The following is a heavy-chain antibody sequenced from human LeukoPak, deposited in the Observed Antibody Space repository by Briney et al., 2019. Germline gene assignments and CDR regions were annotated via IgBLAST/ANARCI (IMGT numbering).Heavy chain of an antibody. D-gene: IGHD6-19*01. Sequence: ASVKVSCKASGYTFTSYGISWVRQAPGQGLEWMGWINPKRGGTNYAQKFRGRVTMTRDTSISTAYMELSRLTSDDTAVYYCAREWVAVVDFDYRGQGTLVTVSS. J-gene: IGHJ4*02. CDR3: AREWVAVVDFDY. CDR2: INPKRGGT. CDR1: GYTFTSYG. V-gene: IGHV1-2*02.